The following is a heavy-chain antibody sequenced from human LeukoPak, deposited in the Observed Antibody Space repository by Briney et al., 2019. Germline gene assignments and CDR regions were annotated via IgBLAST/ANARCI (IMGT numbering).Heavy chain of an antibody. V-gene: IGHV3-7*01. J-gene: IGHJ6*02. CDR2: IKQDGSEK. CDR3: ARDNAGYYYYYGMDV. Sequence: PGGSLRLSCAASGFTFSSYWMSWVRQAPGKGLEWVANIKQDGSEKYYVDSVKGRFTISRDNAKNSPYLQMNSQRAEDTAVYYCARDNAGYYYYYGMDVWGQGTTVTVSS. CDR1: GFTFSSYW.